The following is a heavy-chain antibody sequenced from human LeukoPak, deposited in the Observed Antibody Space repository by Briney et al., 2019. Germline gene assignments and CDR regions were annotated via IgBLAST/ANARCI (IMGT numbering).Heavy chain of an antibody. CDR2: ISGSGGST. CDR1: GFTFSSYA. CDR3: ARDPEDIVLMGLGRPSGIFDY. D-gene: IGHD2-8*01. V-gene: IGHV3-23*01. J-gene: IGHJ4*02. Sequence: PGGSLRLSCAASGFTFSSYAMSWVRQAPGKGLEWVSAISGSGGSTYYADSVKGRFTISRDNSKNTLYLQMNSLRAEDTAVYYCARDPEDIVLMGLGRPSGIFDYWGQGTLVTVSS.